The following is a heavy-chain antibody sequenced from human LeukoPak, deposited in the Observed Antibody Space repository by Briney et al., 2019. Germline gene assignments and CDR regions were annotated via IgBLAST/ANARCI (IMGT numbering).Heavy chain of an antibody. J-gene: IGHJ4*02. CDR3: ATEGFYY. V-gene: IGHV3-23*01. CDR2: ISRSGGIT. Sequence: GGSLRLSCAASGATFTKYGMKWVRQAAGAGLEYISGISRSGGITHYADSVKGRFTISRDNVQNTLYLQMNSLRAEDTALYYCATEGFYYWGPGTQVTVSS. CDR1: GATFTKYG.